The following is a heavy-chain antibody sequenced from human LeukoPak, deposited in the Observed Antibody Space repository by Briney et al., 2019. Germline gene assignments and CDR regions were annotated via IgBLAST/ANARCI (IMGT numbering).Heavy chain of an antibody. CDR1: GYTFTSYG. CDR3: ARDPGSYYYDSSGYLNWFDP. J-gene: IGHJ5*02. V-gene: IGHV1-18*01. CDR2: ISAYNGNT. Sequence: ASVKVSCKASGYTFTSYGISWVRQAPGQGLEWMGWISAYNGNTNYAQKLQGRVTMTTDTSTSTAYMELRSLRSDDTAVYYCARDPGSYYYDSSGYLNWFDPWGQGTLVTVSS. D-gene: IGHD3-22*01.